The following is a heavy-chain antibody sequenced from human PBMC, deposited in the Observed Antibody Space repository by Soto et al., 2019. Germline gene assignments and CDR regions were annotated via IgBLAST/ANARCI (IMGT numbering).Heavy chain of an antibody. CDR1: GYAFTTYG. CDR2: ISAYNGNA. Sequence: GXSVKVTLKASGYAFTTYGISLVRHAPGQGPEWMGWISAYNGNANYAQRLQGRVTMTTDTSTSTAYRELRSLRSDDTAVYYCGRDQGSSWDWFDAWGQGTLVTVSS. CDR3: GRDQGSSWDWFDA. J-gene: IGHJ5*02. V-gene: IGHV1-18*01. D-gene: IGHD2-15*01.